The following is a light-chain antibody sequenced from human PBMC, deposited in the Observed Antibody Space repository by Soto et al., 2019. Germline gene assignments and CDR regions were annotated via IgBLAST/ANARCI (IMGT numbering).Light chain of an antibody. CDR2: EVS. CDR1: SSDVGGYNY. V-gene: IGLV2-8*01. J-gene: IGLJ2*01. CDR3: SSFAGSFYWV. Sequence: QSALTQPPSASGSPGQSVTISCTGTSSDVGGYNYVSWYQQHPGKAPKLMIYEVSKRPSGVPDRFSDSKSGNTASLTVSGLQAEDEADYYCSSFAGSFYWVFGGGTKLTVL.